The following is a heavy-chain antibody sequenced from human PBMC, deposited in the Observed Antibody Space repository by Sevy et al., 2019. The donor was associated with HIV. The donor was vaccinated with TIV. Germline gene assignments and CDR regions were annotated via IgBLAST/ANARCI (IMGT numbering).Heavy chain of an antibody. J-gene: IGHJ6*02. CDR2: ISRSGSST. Sequence: GGSLRLSCAASGFTFSNYAMSWVRQAPGKGLEWVSSISRSGSSTDYADSVKGRFTISRDNSMNTLYLQMNSLRAEDMAVYYCAKVDVVGPVADYGLDVWGQGTTVTVSS. CDR1: GFTFSNYA. CDR3: AKVDVVGPVADYGLDV. V-gene: IGHV3-23*01. D-gene: IGHD2-2*01.